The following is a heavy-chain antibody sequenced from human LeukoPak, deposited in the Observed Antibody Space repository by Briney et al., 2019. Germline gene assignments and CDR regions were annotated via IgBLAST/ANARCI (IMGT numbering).Heavy chain of an antibody. Sequence: SETLSLTCTAYGGAFSGYYWTWVRQPPGKGLEWIGEINHRGSTNFNPSLRSRVTISVDTSKNQFSLKMSSVTAADTAVYYCARHKRTVVPAARKSYYFDYWGQGTLVTVSS. CDR3: ARHKRTVVPAARKSYYFDY. CDR1: GGAFSGYY. V-gene: IGHV4-34*01. D-gene: IGHD2-2*01. CDR2: INHRGST. J-gene: IGHJ4*02.